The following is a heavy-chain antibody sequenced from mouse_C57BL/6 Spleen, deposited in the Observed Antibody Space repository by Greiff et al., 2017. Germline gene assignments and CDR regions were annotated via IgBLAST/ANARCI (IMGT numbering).Heavy chain of an antibody. CDR3: TQGLGRRYFDY. CDR2: IDPEDGDT. Sequence: DVQLQESGAELVRPGASVKLSCTASGFNIKDYYMHWVKQRPEQGLEWIGRIDPEDGDTEYAPKFQGKATMTADTSSNTAYLQLSSLTSEDTAVYYCTQGLGRRYFDYWGQRTTLTVSS. J-gene: IGHJ2*01. V-gene: IGHV14-1*01. D-gene: IGHD4-1*01. CDR1: GFNIKDYY.